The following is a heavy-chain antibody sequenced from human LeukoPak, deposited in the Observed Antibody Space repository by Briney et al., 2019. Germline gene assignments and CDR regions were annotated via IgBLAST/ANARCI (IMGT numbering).Heavy chain of an antibody. J-gene: IGHJ4*02. CDR2: ISGSGGST. V-gene: IGHV3-23*01. Sequence: PGGSLRLSCAASGFTFSSYAMSWVRQAPGKGLKWVSAISGSGGSTYYADSVKGRFTISRDNSKNTLYLQMNSLRAEDTAVYYCATHLTYYYGSGSLSYWGQGTLVTVSS. CDR3: ATHLTYYYGSGSLSY. CDR1: GFTFSSYA. D-gene: IGHD3-10*01.